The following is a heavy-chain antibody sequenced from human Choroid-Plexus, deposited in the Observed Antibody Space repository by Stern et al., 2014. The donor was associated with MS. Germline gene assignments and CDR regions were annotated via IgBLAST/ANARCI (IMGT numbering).Heavy chain of an antibody. D-gene: IGHD2-15*01. CDR1: GFTFRNFG. V-gene: IGHV3-30*18. CDR2: VSYEGSDK. CDR3: AKDRQWSTYFFDY. J-gene: IGHJ4*02. Sequence: VQLVESGGGVAQPGRPLILSCAASGFTFRNFGMHWVRQAPGKGLEWVALVSYEGSDKYYADSVKGRFTIFRDNSKNTLYMHMNSLRAEDTAVYYCAKDRQWSTYFFDYWGQGSLVTVSS.